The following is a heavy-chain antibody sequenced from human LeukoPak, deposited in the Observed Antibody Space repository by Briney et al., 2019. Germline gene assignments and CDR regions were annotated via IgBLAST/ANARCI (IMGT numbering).Heavy chain of an antibody. V-gene: IGHV3-23*01. CDR2: ITGSGVTT. D-gene: IGHD6-19*01. CDR1: GFSFSNFA. Sequence: PGGSLRLSCAASGFSFSNFAMSWVRQAPGKGLEWVSAITGSGVTTYYADSVKGRFTISRDNSKNTLSLQMNSLRAEDTAVYCCAKEQWLVRCFDSWGQGTLVTVSS. CDR3: AKEQWLVRCFDS. J-gene: IGHJ4*02.